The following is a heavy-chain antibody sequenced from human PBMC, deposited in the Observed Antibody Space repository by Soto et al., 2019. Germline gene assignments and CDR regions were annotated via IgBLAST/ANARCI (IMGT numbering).Heavy chain of an antibody. CDR3: ARGDILTGYWTSTLDY. V-gene: IGHV1-46*01. J-gene: IGHJ4*02. CDR2: INPSGGST. CDR1: GYTFTSYY. D-gene: IGHD3-9*01. Sequence: QVQLVQSGAEVKKPGASVKVSCKASGYTFTSYYMHWVRQAPGQGLEWMGIINPSGGSTSYAQKFHGRVTMTRDTSTSTVYMELSSLRSEDTAVYYCARGDILTGYWTSTLDYWGQGTLVTVSS.